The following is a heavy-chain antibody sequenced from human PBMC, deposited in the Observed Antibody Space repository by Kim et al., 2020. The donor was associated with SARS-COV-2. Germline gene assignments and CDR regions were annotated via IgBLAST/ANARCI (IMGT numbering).Heavy chain of an antibody. Sequence: GGSLRLSCAASGCSVTTTHMTWVRLSPGKGLEWVVGLHRGNNIYYAYSVNGRFTISTHNSQNSLYLQMESRRADDTAICFCVTDRGELSGCLVFNYWGQG. J-gene: IGHJ4*02. D-gene: IGHD6-25*01. V-gene: IGHV3-53*01. CDR2: LHRGNNI. CDR3: VTDRGELSGCLVFNY. CDR1: GCSVTTTH.